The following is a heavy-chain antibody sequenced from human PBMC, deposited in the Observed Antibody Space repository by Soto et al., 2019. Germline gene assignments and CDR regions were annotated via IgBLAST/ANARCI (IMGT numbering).Heavy chain of an antibody. CDR2: ISGSGGST. Sequence: GGSLRLSWAASGFTFSSYAMIWVRQAPGKGLEWVSAISGSGGSTYYADSVKGRFTISRDNSKNTLYLQMNSLRAEDTAVYYCAKDLGWDIVLVPAAMGYYGMDVWGQGTTVTVSS. J-gene: IGHJ6*02. V-gene: IGHV3-23*01. CDR1: GFTFSSYA. CDR3: AKDLGWDIVLVPAAMGYYGMDV. D-gene: IGHD2-2*01.